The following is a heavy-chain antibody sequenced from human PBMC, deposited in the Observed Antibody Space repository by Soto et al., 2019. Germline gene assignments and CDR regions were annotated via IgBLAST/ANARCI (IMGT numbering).Heavy chain of an antibody. CDR1: GFTFSNAW. V-gene: IGHV3-15*07. J-gene: IGHJ4*02. Sequence: EVQLVESGGGLVKPGGSLRLSCVASGFTFSNAWMNWVRQAPGKGLEWVGRIKSKIYGGTTDYAAPVKVRFTISRDDSKNTLYLQMNSLKAGDTAVYYCTWKGADFDYWGQGTLATVSS. CDR2: IKSKIYGGTT. CDR3: TWKGADFDY. D-gene: IGHD1-26*01.